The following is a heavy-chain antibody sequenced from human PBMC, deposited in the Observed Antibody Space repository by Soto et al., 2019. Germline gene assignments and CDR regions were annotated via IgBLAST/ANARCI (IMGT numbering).Heavy chain of an antibody. Sequence: GESLKISCEVSGYNFKTYWIAWVRQMPGQGLEWMGIIYPGDSDTTYSPSFQGQVTISVGKTISTAYMELSRLRSEDTAVYYCARAGIGVVVWGFYGIHTWGHATTVTV. V-gene: IGHV5-51*01. D-gene: IGHD2-15*01. J-gene: IGHJ6*02. CDR3: ARAGIGVVVWGFYGIHT. CDR1: GYNFKTYW. CDR2: IYPGDSDT.